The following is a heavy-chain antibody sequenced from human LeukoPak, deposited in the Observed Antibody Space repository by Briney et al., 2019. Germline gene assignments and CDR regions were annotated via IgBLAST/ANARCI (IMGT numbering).Heavy chain of an antibody. Sequence: AETLSLTCTVPGGSISSYYWGWIRQPPGKGLGWSGYIFMSGSTNYNPSLNSGVTISADTSKNHFSLKLSSVTAADTAVYYCARLTTIFGVASHYYMDVWGKGTTVTVSS. CDR1: GGSISSYY. CDR3: ARLTTIFGVASHYYMDV. V-gene: IGHV4-4*09. CDR2: IFMSGST. J-gene: IGHJ6*03. D-gene: IGHD3-3*01.